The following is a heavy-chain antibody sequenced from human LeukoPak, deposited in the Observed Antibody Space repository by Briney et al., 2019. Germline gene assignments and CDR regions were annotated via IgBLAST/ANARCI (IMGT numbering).Heavy chain of an antibody. CDR1: GFTFTTYW. V-gene: IGHV3-74*01. D-gene: IGHD2-15*01. Sequence: PGGSLRLSCAASGFTFTTYWMHWVRQAPGKGLVWVSHITADGRTINYADSVKGRFTISRDNAKNTLYLQMNSLRAEDTAVYYCARGRYCSGGTCYFDYWGQGTLVTVSS. J-gene: IGHJ4*02. CDR3: ARGRYCSGGTCYFDY. CDR2: ITADGRTI.